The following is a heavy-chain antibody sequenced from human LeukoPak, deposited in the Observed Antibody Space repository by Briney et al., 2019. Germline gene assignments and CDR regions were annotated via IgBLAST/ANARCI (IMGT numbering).Heavy chain of an antibody. CDR1: GLTFSSFE. CDR3: AREERESGGWDV. D-gene: IGHD3-10*01. V-gene: IGHV3-7*04. Sequence: GGSLRLSCEASGLTFSSFEMSWVRQAPGKGLEWVANIKQDGSEKNYVGSVKGRFTISRDNAKNSLYLQMNSLRVEDTAVYYCAREERESGGWDVWGQGTTVTVSS. J-gene: IGHJ6*02. CDR2: IKQDGSEK.